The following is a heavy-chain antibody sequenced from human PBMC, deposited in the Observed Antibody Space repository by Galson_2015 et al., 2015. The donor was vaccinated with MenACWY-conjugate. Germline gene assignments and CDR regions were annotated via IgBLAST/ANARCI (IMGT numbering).Heavy chain of an antibody. J-gene: IGHJ2*01. D-gene: IGHD5-12*01. CDR3: ARGEGATITRDYWYFDL. Sequence: SLRLSCAASGFTFSSYDMHWVRQATGKGLEWVSAIGTAGDPYYPGSVKGRFTISRENGKNSLYLQMNSLRAGDTAVYYCARGEGATITRDYWYFDLWGRGTLVTVSS. CDR1: GFTFSSYD. V-gene: IGHV3-13*05. CDR2: IGTAGDP.